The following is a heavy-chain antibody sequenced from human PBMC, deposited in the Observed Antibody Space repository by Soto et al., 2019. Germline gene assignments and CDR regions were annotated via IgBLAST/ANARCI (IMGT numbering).Heavy chain of an antibody. J-gene: IGHJ6*02. CDR2: ISGSGDST. D-gene: IGHD3-10*01. CDR1: GFTFSSHG. Sequence: EVQLLESGGGLVQPGGSLRLSCAASGFTFSSHGTSWVRQAPGKGLEWVSAISGSGDSTFYADSVKSRFTISRDNSKSTLYLQMNGLRAEDTAVYYCAKVRGAGGSKAYYYYGMDVWGQGTTVTVSS. CDR3: AKVRGAGGSKAYYYYGMDV. V-gene: IGHV3-23*01.